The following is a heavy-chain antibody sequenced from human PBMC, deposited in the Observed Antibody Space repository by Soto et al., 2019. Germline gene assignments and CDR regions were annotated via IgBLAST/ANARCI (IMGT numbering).Heavy chain of an antibody. D-gene: IGHD3-3*01. CDR1: GYSFTSYW. CDR3: ARHAYDFLIGHPNPRYYDGMYF. CDR2: IYPGDSNT. Sequence: PGESLKISCKGSGYSFTSYWIGWVRQMPGKGLEWMGIIYPGDSNTRYSPSLQGQVTISVDKSISTAYLQWSSLKATDTAMYYCARHAYDFLIGHPNPRYYDGMYFSGQGTKVTVSS. V-gene: IGHV5-51*01. J-gene: IGHJ6*02.